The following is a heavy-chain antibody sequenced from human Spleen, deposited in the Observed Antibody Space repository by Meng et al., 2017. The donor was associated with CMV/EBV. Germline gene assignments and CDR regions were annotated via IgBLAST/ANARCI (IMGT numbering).Heavy chain of an antibody. CDR2: IDSTGSAI. CDR1: GFTFIRFW. D-gene: IGHD3-3*01. CDR3: ARAFYDFWSGIGY. J-gene: IGHJ4*02. V-gene: IGHV3-74*01. Sequence: GGSLRLSCAASGFTFIRFWMHWVRQVPGKGLVWVSHIDSTGSAINYADSVKGRFTISRDNAKNTLYLQMNSLRVEDTAVYYCARAFYDFWSGIGYWGQGVMVTVSS.